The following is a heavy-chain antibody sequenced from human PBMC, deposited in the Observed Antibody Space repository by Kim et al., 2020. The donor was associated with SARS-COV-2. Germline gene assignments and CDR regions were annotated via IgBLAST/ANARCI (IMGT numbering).Heavy chain of an antibody. V-gene: IGHV4-59*13. J-gene: IGHJ6*02. CDR3: ARDTPHLFSYYGMDV. CDR2: MYYRGST. CDR1: GGSISSYY. Sequence: SETLSLTCTVSGGSISSYYWSWIRQPPGKGLGWIGYMYYRGSTNNNPSLKSRVTISVDTSQSQFSLNLGSVTAAETAVYYCARDTPHLFSYYGMDVWGQGTTVTVSS.